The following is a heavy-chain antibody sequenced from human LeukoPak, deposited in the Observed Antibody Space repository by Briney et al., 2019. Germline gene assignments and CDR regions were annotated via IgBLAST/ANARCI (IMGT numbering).Heavy chain of an antibody. Sequence: SETLSLTCVVNGESFSNHYWTWIRQSPGKGLEWIGEIEHRGNTNYNPSLKSRVTISVDTSKNEFSLKLKSMTAADTAVFYCARQLLSYGGNSGYFDYWGQGTLVTVSS. V-gene: IGHV4-34*01. CDR2: IEHRGNT. J-gene: IGHJ4*02. CDR3: ARQLLSYGGNSGYFDY. D-gene: IGHD4-23*01. CDR1: GESFSNHY.